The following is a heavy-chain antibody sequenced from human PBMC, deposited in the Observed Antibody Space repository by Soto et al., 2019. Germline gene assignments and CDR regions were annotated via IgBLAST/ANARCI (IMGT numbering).Heavy chain of an antibody. Sequence: QVQLVQSGAEVKKPGASVKVSCKASGYTFTSYAISWVRQAPGQGLERMGWISAYNGNKKYAQQLQGRVTMTTDTSTSTAYIELRNLRSDDTPVFYCAGDNSYGVLDYWCQGTLVTVSS. CDR3: AGDNSYGVLDY. CDR1: GYTFTSYA. CDR2: ISAYNGNK. V-gene: IGHV1-18*01. D-gene: IGHD5-18*01. J-gene: IGHJ4*02.